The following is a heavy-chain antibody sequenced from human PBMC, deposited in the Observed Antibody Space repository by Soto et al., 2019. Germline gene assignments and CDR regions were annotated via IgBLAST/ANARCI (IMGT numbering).Heavy chain of an antibody. CDR1: GFTVRGNY. Sequence: PGGSLRLSCAASGFTVRGNYMSWVRQAPGRGLEWVSIIYSGGGTYYADSVKDRFTISRDNSKNILYLQMNSLRAEDTAVYYCAGDPNPYYLAYWGQGTLVTVSS. J-gene: IGHJ4*02. CDR2: IYSGGGT. V-gene: IGHV3-66*01. CDR3: AGDPNPYYLAY.